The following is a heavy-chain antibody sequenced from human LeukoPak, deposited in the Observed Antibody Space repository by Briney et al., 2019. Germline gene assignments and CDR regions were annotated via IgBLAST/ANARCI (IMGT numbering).Heavy chain of an antibody. CDR1: GFTFSSYA. J-gene: IGHJ4*02. V-gene: IGHV3-23*01. D-gene: IGHD3-22*01. CDR2: ISGSGGST. CDR3: AKSGHSMIVVLPDY. Sequence: GGSLRLSRAASGFTFSSYAMSWVRQAPGKGLEWVSAISGSGGSTYYADSVKGRFTISRDNSKNTLYLQMNSLRAEDTAVYYCAKSGHSMIVVLPDYWGQGTLVTVSS.